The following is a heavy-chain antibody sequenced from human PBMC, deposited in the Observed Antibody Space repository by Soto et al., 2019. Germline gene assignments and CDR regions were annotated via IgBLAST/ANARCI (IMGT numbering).Heavy chain of an antibody. CDR1: GYTFTTYG. V-gene: IGHV1-8*02. CDR3: ARTPVVVSIRQVDYYYYGMDV. CDR2: ISANSGNT. Sequence: ASVKVSCKASGYTFTTYGISWVRQAPGQGLEWMGWISANSGNTDYAQKFQGRVTMTRNTSISTAYMELSSLRSEDTAVYYCARTPVVVSIRQVDYYYYGMDVWGQGTTVTVSS. D-gene: IGHD2-2*01. J-gene: IGHJ6*02.